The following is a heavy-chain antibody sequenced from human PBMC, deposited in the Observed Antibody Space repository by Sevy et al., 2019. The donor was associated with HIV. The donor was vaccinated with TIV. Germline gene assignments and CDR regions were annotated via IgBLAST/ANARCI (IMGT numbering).Heavy chain of an antibody. J-gene: IGHJ4*02. CDR3: ARDGIAARLGLDY. V-gene: IGHV3-30-3*01. CDR1: GFTFSSSA. D-gene: IGHD6-6*01. CDR2: ISYDASNI. Sequence: GGSLRLSCAASGFTFSSSAMHWVRQAPGKGLEWVALISYDASNIFYADSVKGRFTISRDNSKNTLYLQMNSLRVEDTAVYYCARDGIAARLGLDYWGQGTLVTVS.